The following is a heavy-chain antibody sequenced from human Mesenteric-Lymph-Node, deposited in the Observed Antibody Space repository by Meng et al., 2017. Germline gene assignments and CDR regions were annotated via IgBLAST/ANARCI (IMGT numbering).Heavy chain of an antibody. Sequence: QLQLQQWCAGLLKPSETLSLPCAVYGESFSGYFWSWICQPPGKGLQWIGEINYSGITYYNPSLESRVSLSLDTTKKRFSLKLTSVTAADTALYYCARCPGSFYYYYGMDVWGQGTMVTVSS. V-gene: IGHV4-34*01. CDR3: ARCPGSFYYYYGMDV. D-gene: IGHD3-10*01. CDR1: GESFSGYF. CDR2: INYSGIT. J-gene: IGHJ6*02.